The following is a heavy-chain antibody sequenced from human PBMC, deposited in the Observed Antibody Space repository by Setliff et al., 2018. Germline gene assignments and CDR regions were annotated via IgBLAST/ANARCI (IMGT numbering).Heavy chain of an antibody. CDR2: INSGGSLI. Sequence: GGSLRLSCAASGFTFSNYEMNWVRQAPGKGLEWVSYINSGGSLIYYADSVKGRFTISRDNAKSSLYLQMNSLRAEDTAVYYCARLRKDYGDYYYFDYWGQGTLVTVSS. J-gene: IGHJ4*02. CDR3: ARLRKDYGDYYYFDY. V-gene: IGHV3-48*03. D-gene: IGHD4-17*01. CDR1: GFTFSNYE.